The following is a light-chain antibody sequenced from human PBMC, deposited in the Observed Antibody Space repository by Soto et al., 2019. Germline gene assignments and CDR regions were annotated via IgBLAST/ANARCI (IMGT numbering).Light chain of an antibody. Sequence: DIQMTQSPSSLSASVGDRVTITCQASQDISNYLNWCQQKPLKAPRLLIYDASNLETGVPSRFSGSGSGTDFTFTISSLQPEDIATYYCQQYDNQLTFGGGTKVEIK. V-gene: IGKV1-33*01. CDR1: QDISNY. J-gene: IGKJ4*01. CDR2: DAS. CDR3: QQYDNQLT.